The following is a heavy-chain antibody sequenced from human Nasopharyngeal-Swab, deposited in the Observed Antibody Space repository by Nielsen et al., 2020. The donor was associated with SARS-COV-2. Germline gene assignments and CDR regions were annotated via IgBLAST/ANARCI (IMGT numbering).Heavy chain of an antibody. CDR1: GFTFNNYW. D-gene: IGHD7-27*01. J-gene: IGHJ6*04. CDR2: ITSDGTTT. V-gene: IGHV3-74*01. CDR3: ARSYWGAEDV. Sequence: GESLKISCTAYGFTFNNYWMDWVRQVPGKGLVWVSHITSDGTTTSYSDSVKGRFTTSRDNLKDTLHLQMNSLRAEDTAVYYCARSYWGAEDVWGKGTTVTVSS.